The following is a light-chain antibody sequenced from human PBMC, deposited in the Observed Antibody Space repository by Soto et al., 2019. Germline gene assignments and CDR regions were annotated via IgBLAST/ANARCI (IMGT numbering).Light chain of an antibody. V-gene: IGKV3-15*01. CDR3: QQYNNWPPIT. Sequence: EIVMTQSPATLSVSPGERATLSCRASQSVSSNLAWYHQKPGQAPMLFIYCASTRATCIPARLSGSVFGTEFTPTISSLQSKDFAVYYCQQYNNWPPITFGQGTRLEIK. J-gene: IGKJ5*01. CDR1: QSVSSN. CDR2: CAS.